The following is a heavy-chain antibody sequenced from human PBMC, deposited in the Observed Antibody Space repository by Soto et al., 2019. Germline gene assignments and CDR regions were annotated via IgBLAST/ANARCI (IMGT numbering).Heavy chain of an antibody. D-gene: IGHD3-10*01. J-gene: IGHJ3*02. CDR1: GGTLSDHG. CDR3: ARVVYRSWNYYTGPSAFGI. CDR2: TIPVFNTA. V-gene: IGHV1-69*06. Sequence: QVQLEQSGAEVKNPGSSVKISCKASGGTLSDHGVSWLRQAPGQGLEWVGGTIPVFNTANYATKFQGRVQVTADKSTSLACMELVSLRYDDPAFYYCARVVYRSWNYYTGPSAFGIWGQWTLVIVSS.